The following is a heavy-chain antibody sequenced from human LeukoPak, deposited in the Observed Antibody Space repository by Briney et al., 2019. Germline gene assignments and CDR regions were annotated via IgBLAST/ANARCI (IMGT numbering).Heavy chain of an antibody. CDR3: ARHYGSSWYRGPFDY. CDR1: GGSFSGHY. J-gene: IGHJ4*02. CDR2: INHSGST. D-gene: IGHD6-13*01. Sequence: SETLSLTCAVSGGSFSGHYWNWIRQPPGKGLEWIGEINHSGSTNYNPSLKSRVTISVDTSKNQFSLKLSSVTAADTAVYYCARHYGSSWYRGPFDYWGQGTLVTVSS. V-gene: IGHV4-34*01.